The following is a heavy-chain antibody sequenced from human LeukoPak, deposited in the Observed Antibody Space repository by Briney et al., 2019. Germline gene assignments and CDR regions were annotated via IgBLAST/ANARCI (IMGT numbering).Heavy chain of an antibody. CDR3: ARREARIFDY. CDR2: ISSTSTYT. J-gene: IGHJ4*02. V-gene: IGHV3-11*03. Sequence: PGGSLRLSCAVSGFTFSDYYMSWVRQAPGKGLEWVSYISSTSTYTNYADSAKGRFTISRDNAKNSLYLQMNSLRAEDTAVYYCARREARIFDYWGQGTLVTVSS. CDR1: GFTFSDYY. D-gene: IGHD1-26*01.